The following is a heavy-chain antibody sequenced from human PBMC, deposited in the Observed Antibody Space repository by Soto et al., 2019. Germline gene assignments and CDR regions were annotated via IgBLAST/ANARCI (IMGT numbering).Heavy chain of an antibody. CDR2: VYYSGNT. V-gene: IGHV4-59*01. J-gene: IGHJ4*02. CDR1: GGSISPYY. CDR3: ARERSSGWDPNYFDY. Sequence: SETLSLTCTVSGGSISPYYWSWIRQPPGKGLEWIGYVYYSGNTNYNPSLESRVTISVDAAKNLFSLNLTSATPADTAVYYCARERSSGWDPNYFDYWGQGSLVTVSS. D-gene: IGHD6-19*01.